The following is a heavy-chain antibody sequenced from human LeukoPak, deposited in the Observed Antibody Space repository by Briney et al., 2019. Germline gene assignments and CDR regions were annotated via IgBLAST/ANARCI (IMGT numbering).Heavy chain of an antibody. J-gene: IGHJ4*02. CDR2: IYYSGST. V-gene: IGHV4-4*02. CDR3: ARASRGAAAGTPVYYFDY. Sequence: PSETLSLTCTVSGGSISSNIWWSWVRQPPGKGLEWIGSIYYSGSTYYNPSLKSRVTISVDTSKNQFSLKLSSVTAADTAVYYCARASRGAAAGTPVYYFDYWGQGTLVTVSS. D-gene: IGHD6-13*01. CDR1: GGSISSNIW.